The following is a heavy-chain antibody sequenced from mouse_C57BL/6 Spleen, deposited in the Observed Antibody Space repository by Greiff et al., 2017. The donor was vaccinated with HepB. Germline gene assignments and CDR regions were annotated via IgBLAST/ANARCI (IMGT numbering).Heavy chain of an antibody. V-gene: IGHV1-26*01. D-gene: IGHD1-1*01. J-gene: IGHJ3*01. Sequence: VQLQQSGPELVKPGASVKISCKASGYTFTDYYMNWVKQSHGKSLEWIGDINPNNGGTSYNQKFKGKATLTVDKSSSTAYMELRSLTSEDSAVYYCARNPLYYGSSPFAYWGQGTLVTVSA. CDR3: ARNPLYYGSSPFAY. CDR2: INPNNGGT. CDR1: GYTFTDYY.